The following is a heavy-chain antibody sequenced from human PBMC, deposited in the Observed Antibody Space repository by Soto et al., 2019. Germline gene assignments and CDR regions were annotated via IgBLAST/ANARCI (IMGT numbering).Heavy chain of an antibody. CDR2: IYHSGST. CDR3: ARDYKDIVGVPYYYYGMDV. J-gene: IGHJ6*02. Sequence: SETLSLTCAVPGGSISSSNWWSWVRQPPGKGLEWIGVIYHSGSTNYNPSLKSRVTISVDKSKNQFSLKLSSVTAADTAVYYWARDYKDIVGVPYYYYGMDVWGQGTTVTVSS. D-gene: IGHD2-2*01. V-gene: IGHV4-4*02. CDR1: GGSISSSNW.